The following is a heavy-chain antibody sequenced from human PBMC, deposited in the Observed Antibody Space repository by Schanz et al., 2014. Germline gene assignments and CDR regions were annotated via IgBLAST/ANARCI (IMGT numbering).Heavy chain of an antibody. Sequence: QLQLQESGPGLVKPSETLSLTCTVSGGSISGSSYHWGWTRQPPGKGPEWIGTISYSGTTYYNPPQKGRAPIAVNASKTQFPVKLCSVPAADTAIYYCARQERGIWGHNGMDVWGQGTTVTVSS. V-gene: IGHV4-39*01. J-gene: IGHJ6*02. D-gene: IGHD2-15*01. CDR3: ARQERGIWGHNGMDV. CDR2: ISYSGTT. CDR1: GGSISGSSYH.